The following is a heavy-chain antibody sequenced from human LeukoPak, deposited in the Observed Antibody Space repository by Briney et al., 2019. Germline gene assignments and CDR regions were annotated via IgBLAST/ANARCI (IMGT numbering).Heavy chain of an antibody. Sequence: GGSLRLSCAASGFTFSSYAMSWVRQAPGEGLEWASAISGSGAYTQYADSVKGRFTISRDNSKNTLYLQMNSLRAEATAVFYCARLFCHFDSRRSYCSFVCGGGGTVVTVSS. D-gene: IGHD3-10*01. CDR2: ISGSGAYT. CDR1: GFTFSSYA. CDR3: ARLFCHFDSRRSYCSFVC. V-gene: IGHV3-23*01. J-gene: IGHJ4*02.